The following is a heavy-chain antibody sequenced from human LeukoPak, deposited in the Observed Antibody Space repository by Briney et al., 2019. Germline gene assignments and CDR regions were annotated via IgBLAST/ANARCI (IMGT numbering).Heavy chain of an antibody. D-gene: IGHD3-3*01. CDR3: AGTERLRFLEWLSSGMDV. Sequence: SETLSLTCTVSGGSISSGGYYWSWIRQHPGKGLEWIGYIYYSGSTYYNPSLKSRVTISVDTSKNQFPLKLSSVTAADTAVYYCAGTERLRFLEWLSSGMDVWGQGTTVTVSS. V-gene: IGHV4-31*03. CDR2: IYYSGST. CDR1: GGSISSGGYY. J-gene: IGHJ6*02.